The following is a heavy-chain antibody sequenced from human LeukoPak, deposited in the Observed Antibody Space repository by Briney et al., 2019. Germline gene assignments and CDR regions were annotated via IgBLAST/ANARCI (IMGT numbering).Heavy chain of an antibody. D-gene: IGHD3-10*01. CDR2: ISWNSGSI. J-gene: IGHJ4*02. CDR3: AKDSGPVFRYFDY. CDR1: GFTFDDYA. V-gene: IGHV3-9*01. Sequence: GRSLRLSCAASGFTFDDYAMHWVRQAPGKGLEWVSGISWNSGSIGYADSVKGRFTISRDNAKNSLYLQMNSLRAEDTALYYCAKDSGPVFRYFDYWGQGTLVTVSS.